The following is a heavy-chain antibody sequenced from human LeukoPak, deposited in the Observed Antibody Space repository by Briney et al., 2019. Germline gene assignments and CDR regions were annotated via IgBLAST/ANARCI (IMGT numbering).Heavy chain of an antibody. Sequence: GESLKISCKGSGYSFTSYWIGWVRQMPGKGLEWMGIIYPGDSDTRYSPSFQGQVTISADKSISTAYLQWSSLKASDTAMYYCARSYYYDSSGYYSGAFDIWGQGTMVTVSS. CDR1: GYSFTSYW. D-gene: IGHD3-22*01. V-gene: IGHV5-51*01. CDR2: IYPGDSDT. J-gene: IGHJ3*02. CDR3: ARSYYYDSSGYYSGAFDI.